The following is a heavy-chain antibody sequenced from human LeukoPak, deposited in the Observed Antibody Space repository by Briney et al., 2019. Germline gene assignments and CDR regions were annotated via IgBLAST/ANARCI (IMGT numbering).Heavy chain of an antibody. Sequence: SETLSLTCAVYGGSFSGYYWSWTRQPPGKGLEWIGEINHSGSTNYNPSLKSRVTISVDTSKNQFSLKLSSVTAADTAVYYCARARRAYQLLPNWFDPWGQGTLVTVSS. CDR1: GGSFSGYY. V-gene: IGHV4-34*01. D-gene: IGHD2-2*01. CDR2: INHSGST. CDR3: ARARRAYQLLPNWFDP. J-gene: IGHJ5*02.